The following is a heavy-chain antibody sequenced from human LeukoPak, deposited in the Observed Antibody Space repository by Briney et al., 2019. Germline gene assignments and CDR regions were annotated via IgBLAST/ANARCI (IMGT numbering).Heavy chain of an antibody. J-gene: IGHJ4*02. CDR2: MSGDGGST. V-gene: IGHV3-43*02. CDR3: AKDIGEQWFFDY. D-gene: IGHD3-10*01. Sequence: GGSLRLSCAASGFTFDDYAMHWVRQTPGKGLEWVSLMSGDGGSTYYADSVKGRFTISRDCSRNSLYLQMNSLRTEDTALYYCAKDIGEQWFFDYWGQGTLVTVSS. CDR1: GFTFDDYA.